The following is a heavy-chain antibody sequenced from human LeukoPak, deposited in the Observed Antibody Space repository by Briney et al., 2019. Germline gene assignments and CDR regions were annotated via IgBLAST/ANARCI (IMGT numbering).Heavy chain of an antibody. CDR2: ISHDGSDK. CDR3: AKDLSGGWSLDY. V-gene: IGHV3-30*18. Sequence: GRSLRLSCEASGFTFSTYGMHWVRQAPGKGLEWVAVISHDGSDKHYADSVKGRLSISRDNSKNTLYLQTNSLRGEDTAVYYCAKDLSGGWSLDYWGQGTLVTVSS. CDR1: GFTFSTYG. J-gene: IGHJ4*02. D-gene: IGHD6-19*01.